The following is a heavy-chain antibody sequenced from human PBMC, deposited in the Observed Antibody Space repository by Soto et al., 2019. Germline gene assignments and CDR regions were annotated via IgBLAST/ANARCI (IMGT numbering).Heavy chain of an antibody. V-gene: IGHV1-2*02. CDR3: ARQLAYCGGDCYTEPIDY. CDR2: INPNTGGT. J-gene: IGHJ4*02. CDR1: GYTFTSYY. D-gene: IGHD2-21*02. Sequence: QAQLVQFGAEVKKPGASVKVSCEASGYTFTSYYIHWLRQAPGQGLEWMGWINPNTGGTNYAQRFQGRVTLTRDTVISTAYMELGRLSAADSALYYCARQLAYCGGDCYTEPIDYWGQGTLVTVSS.